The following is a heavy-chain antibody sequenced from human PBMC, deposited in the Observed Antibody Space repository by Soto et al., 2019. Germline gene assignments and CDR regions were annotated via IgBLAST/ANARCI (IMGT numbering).Heavy chain of an antibody. Sequence: PGGSLRLSCAASGFTFDDYAMHWVRQAPGKGLEWVSGISWNSGSIGYADSVKGRFTISRDNAKNSLYLQMNSLRAEDTALYYCAKASGLYYYYGMDVWGQGTTVTVSS. CDR2: ISWNSGSI. CDR1: GFTFDDYA. D-gene: IGHD2-21*02. CDR3: AKASGLYYYYGMDV. V-gene: IGHV3-9*01. J-gene: IGHJ6*02.